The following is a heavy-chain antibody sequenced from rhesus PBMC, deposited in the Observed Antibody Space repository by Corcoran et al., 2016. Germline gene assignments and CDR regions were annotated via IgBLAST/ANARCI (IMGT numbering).Heavy chain of an antibody. CDR3: ARRYSGYSRHVDY. V-gene: IGHV3S5*01. CDR1: GFTFSSYG. D-gene: IGHD5-24*01. CDR2: INSGWGST. Sequence: EVQLVESGGGLVQPGGSLRLSCAASGFTFSSYGMHWVRQAPGKGLEWVSAINSGWGSTYYADSVKGRFTISRDNSKNTLSLQMNSLRAEDTAVYYCARRYSGYSRHVDYWGQGVLVTVSS. J-gene: IGHJ4*01.